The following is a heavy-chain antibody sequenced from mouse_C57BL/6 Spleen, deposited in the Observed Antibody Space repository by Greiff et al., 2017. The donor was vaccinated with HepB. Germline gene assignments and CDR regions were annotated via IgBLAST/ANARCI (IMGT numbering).Heavy chain of an antibody. CDR3: TRLGEYYFDY. D-gene: IGHD4-1*01. Sequence: VKLQESGAELVRPGASVTLSCKASGYTFTDYEMHWVKQTPVHGLEWIGAIDPETGGTAYNQKFKGKAILTADKSSSTAYMELRSLTSEDSAVYYCTRLGEYYFDYWGQGTTLTVSS. J-gene: IGHJ2*01. CDR2: IDPETGGT. CDR1: GYTFTDYE. V-gene: IGHV1-15*01.